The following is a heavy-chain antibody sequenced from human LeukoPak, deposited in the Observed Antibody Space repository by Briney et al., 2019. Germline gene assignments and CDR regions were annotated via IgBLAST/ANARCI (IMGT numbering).Heavy chain of an antibody. CDR3: ARAKLNWFDP. CDR2: ISHSGSP. CDR1: GFTFSSYAM. J-gene: IGHJ5*02. D-gene: IGHD5-24*01. Sequence: GSLRLSCAASGFTFSSYAMSWVRQPPGKGLEWIGEISHSGSPNYNPSLKSRVTILVDMSKNQVSLNLRSVNAADTAVYYCARAKLNWFDPWGQGTLVTVSS. V-gene: IGHV4-4*02.